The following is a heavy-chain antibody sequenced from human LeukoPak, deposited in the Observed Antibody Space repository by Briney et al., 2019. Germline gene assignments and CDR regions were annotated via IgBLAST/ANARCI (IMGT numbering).Heavy chain of an antibody. CDR3: AAHSYYYGSGSLDY. D-gene: IGHD3-10*01. Sequence: SETLSVTCAVSGGSISSSNWWSWVRQPPGKRLEWIGEIYHSGSTNYNPSLKSRVTISVDKSKNQFFLKLSSVTAADTAVYYCAAHSYYYGSGSLDYWGQGTLVTVSS. CDR1: GGSISSSNW. J-gene: IGHJ4*02. V-gene: IGHV4-4*02. CDR2: IYHSGST.